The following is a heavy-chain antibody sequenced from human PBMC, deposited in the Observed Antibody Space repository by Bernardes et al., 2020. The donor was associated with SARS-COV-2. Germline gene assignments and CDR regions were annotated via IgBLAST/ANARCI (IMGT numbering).Heavy chain of an antibody. CDR3: VIAAAAPTNDY. CDR1: GFTFSSYA. V-gene: IGHV3-23*01. Sequence: GGSLRLSCAASGFTFSSYAMTWVRQAPGKGLEWVSAISGSGGTTYYADSVKGRFTISRDNSKNTLYLQMISLRAEDTAVYYCVIAAAAPTNDYWGQGTLVTVSS. J-gene: IGHJ4*02. D-gene: IGHD6-13*01. CDR2: ISGSGGTT.